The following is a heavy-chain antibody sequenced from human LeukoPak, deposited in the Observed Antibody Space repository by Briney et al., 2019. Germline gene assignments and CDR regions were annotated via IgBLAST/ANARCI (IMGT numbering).Heavy chain of an antibody. CDR1: GFTFSSYW. CDR3: ARDAYYYDSSGYRNFDY. J-gene: IGHJ4*02. D-gene: IGHD3-22*01. CDR2: IKQDGSEK. V-gene: IGHV3-7*01. Sequence: GGSLRLSCAASGFTFSSYWMSWVRQAPGKGLEWVANIKQDGSEKYYMDSVKGRFTISRDNAKNSLYLQMNSLRAEDTAVYYCARDAYYYDSSGYRNFDYWGQGILVTVSS.